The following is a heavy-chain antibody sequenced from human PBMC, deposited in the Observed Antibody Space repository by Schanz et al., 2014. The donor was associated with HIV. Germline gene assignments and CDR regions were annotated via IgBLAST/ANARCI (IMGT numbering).Heavy chain of an antibody. CDR2: ISASGGAT. D-gene: IGHD6-19*01. Sequence: EVQLLESGGGLVQPGGSLRLSCVASGFTFSNYAMRWIRQAPGQGLEWVSGISASGGATYYADSVKGRFAISRDNSKNTLYLQMNSLRSDDTAVYYCAKDAYRSGWFYFDSWGQGTPVTVSS. CDR3: AKDAYRSGWFYFDS. V-gene: IGHV3-23*01. CDR1: GFTFSNYA. J-gene: IGHJ4*02.